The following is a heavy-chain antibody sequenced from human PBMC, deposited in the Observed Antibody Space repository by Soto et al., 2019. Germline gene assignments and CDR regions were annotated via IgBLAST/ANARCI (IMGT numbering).Heavy chain of an antibody. V-gene: IGHV1-69*19. CDR2: ISPMFGAA. J-gene: IGHJ4*02. CDR3: AREVQVHTPAFVY. CDR1: GGTFNTYA. D-gene: IGHD3-10*01. Sequence: QVQLVQSGAEMKKPGSSVKVSCQSSGGTFNTYAMNWVRQAPGQGPEWMGDISPMFGAANYAPKFQGRVTITADEPTGTSYMQLSSLTSEDTALYFCAREVQVHTPAFVYWGQGTLVTFSS.